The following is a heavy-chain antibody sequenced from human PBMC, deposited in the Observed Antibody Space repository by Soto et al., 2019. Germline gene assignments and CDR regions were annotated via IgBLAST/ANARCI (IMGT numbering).Heavy chain of an antibody. CDR3: ARDLGYIAAAGTRSWFDP. V-gene: IGHV4-4*02. Sequence: SETLSLTCAVSGGSISSSNWWSWVRQPPGKGLEWIGEIYHSGSTNYNPSLKSRVTISVDKSKNQFSLKLSSVTAADTAVYYCARDLGYIAAAGTRSWFDPWGQGTLVTVSS. D-gene: IGHD6-13*01. J-gene: IGHJ5*02. CDR2: IYHSGST. CDR1: GGSISSSNW.